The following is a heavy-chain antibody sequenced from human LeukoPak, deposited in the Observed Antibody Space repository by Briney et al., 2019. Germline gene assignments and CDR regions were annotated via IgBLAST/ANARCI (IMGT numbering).Heavy chain of an antibody. J-gene: IGHJ3*02. Sequence: ASVKVSFKGSGGTFISYAIGWVRQAPGQGREWMGGIIPIFGTANYEQKFQGRVTITTDESTSTAYMELSSLRSEDTAVYYCAREAYCTNGVCYTAAFVIWGQGTMVTVSS. V-gene: IGHV1-69*05. CDR1: GGTFISYA. D-gene: IGHD2-8*01. CDR2: IIPIFGTA. CDR3: AREAYCTNGVCYTAAFVI.